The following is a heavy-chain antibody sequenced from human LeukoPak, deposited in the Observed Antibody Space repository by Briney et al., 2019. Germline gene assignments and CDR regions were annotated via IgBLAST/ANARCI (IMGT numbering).Heavy chain of an antibody. CDR1: RFTLSSYS. Sequence: GGTLRLSSAASRFTLSSYSMNSVPQGPGKGLERVLYISSSSRSIAYADPVKGRFTIPRDSGENSLYLQRNSLRAQATASSTFARYSSGWETLGYWGQGTLVTVSS. D-gene: IGHD6-19*01. CDR2: ISSSSRSI. J-gene: IGHJ4*02. CDR3: ARYSSGWETLGY. V-gene: IGHV3-48*01.